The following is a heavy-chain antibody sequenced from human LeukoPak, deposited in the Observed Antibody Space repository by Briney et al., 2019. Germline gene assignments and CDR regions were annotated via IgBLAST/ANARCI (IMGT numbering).Heavy chain of an antibody. J-gene: IGHJ4*02. CDR1: GLTVSSYS. CDR3: ARARASGRSGFDY. D-gene: IGHD2-15*01. CDR2: ISSSSSTI. Sequence: GGSLRLSCAASGLTVSSYSMNWVRQAPGKGLEWVSYISSSSSTIYYADSVMGRFTISRDNAKNSLYLQMNSLRDEDTAVYYCARARASGRSGFDYWGQGTLVTVSS. V-gene: IGHV3-48*02.